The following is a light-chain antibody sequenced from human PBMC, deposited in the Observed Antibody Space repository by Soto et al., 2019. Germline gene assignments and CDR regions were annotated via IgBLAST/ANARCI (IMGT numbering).Light chain of an antibody. J-gene: IGKJ5*01. V-gene: IGKV3-11*01. CDR2: DPS. CDR3: QQRGAWPPRIT. CDR1: QSISTF. Sequence: EIVLTQSPATLSLSPGERATLSCRASQSISTFLAWYQHKPGQTPRLLIYDPSNRATGIPARFSGSGSGTDFTLTISTLEPDDSAVYYCQQRGAWPPRITFGQGTRLEI.